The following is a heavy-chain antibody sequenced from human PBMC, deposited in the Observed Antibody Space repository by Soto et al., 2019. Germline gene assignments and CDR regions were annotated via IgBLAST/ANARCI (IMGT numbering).Heavy chain of an antibody. CDR2: IYPGDSDT. D-gene: IGHD2-21*02. Sequence: GESLKISCMGSGYKVSTWHNFTSYWIAWVRQMPGEGLEWMGIIYPGDSDTRYSPSFQGQVTISADKSITTAYLQWGGLKASDTAMYYCARHQRPGDPFDSWGQGTLVTVSS. CDR3: ARHQRPGDPFDS. J-gene: IGHJ4*02. V-gene: IGHV5-51*01. CDR1: GYKVSTWHNFTSYW.